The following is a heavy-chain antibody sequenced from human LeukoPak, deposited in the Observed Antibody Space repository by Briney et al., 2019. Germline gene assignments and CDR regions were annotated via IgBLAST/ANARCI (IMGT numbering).Heavy chain of an antibody. J-gene: IGHJ6*03. Sequence: SETLSLTCTVSGGSMSPYYWSWIRQPPGKGLEWTAYIFYNGNTNYNPSLKSRVTISIDTSKNQFSLKLNSMTAADTAVYYCARGGYYYLDVWGKGTTVTVSS. V-gene: IGHV4-59*12. CDR1: GGSMSPYY. CDR3: ARGGYYYLDV. CDR2: IFYNGNT.